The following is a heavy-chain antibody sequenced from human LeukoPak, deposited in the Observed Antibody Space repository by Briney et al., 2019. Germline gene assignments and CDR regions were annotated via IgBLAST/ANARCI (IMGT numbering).Heavy chain of an antibody. V-gene: IGHV4-59*01. CDR3: ARDHLSTFTTDYYYYYGMDV. J-gene: IGHJ6*02. CDR1: GGSISSYY. D-gene: IGHD2/OR15-2a*01. CDR2: IYYSGST. Sequence: SETLSLTCTVSGGSISSYYWSWIRQPPGKGLEWIGYIYYSGSTNYNPSLKSRVTISVDTSKNQFSLKLSSVTAADTAVYYCARDHLSTFTTDYYYYYGMDVWGQGTTVTV.